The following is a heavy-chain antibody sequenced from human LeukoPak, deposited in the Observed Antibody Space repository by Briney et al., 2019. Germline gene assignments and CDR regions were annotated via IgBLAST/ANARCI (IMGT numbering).Heavy chain of an antibody. Sequence: GGSLRLSCAASGFTFSDYNMNWVRQVPGKGLESASYMSRSGDIIYYADSVKGRFTISRDNAKNSLYLQMNSLRAEDTAVYYCARDYYDSSGYYYFDYWGQGTLVTVSS. V-gene: IGHV3-48*01. CDR2: MSRSGDII. CDR1: GFTFSDYN. CDR3: ARDYYDSSGYYYFDY. J-gene: IGHJ4*02. D-gene: IGHD3-22*01.